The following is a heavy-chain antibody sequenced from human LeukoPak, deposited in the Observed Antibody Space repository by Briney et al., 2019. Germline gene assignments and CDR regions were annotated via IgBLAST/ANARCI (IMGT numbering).Heavy chain of an antibody. CDR2: ISINVDNT. CDR1: GFTFTSYA. V-gene: IGHV3-23*01. D-gene: IGHD2-2*01. J-gene: IGHJ4*02. CDR3: ARFSRSYCSSTGCSKYFDY. Sequence: GGSLRLSCAASGFTFTSYAMSWVRQAPGKGLEWVSGISINVDNTYYADSVKGRFTISRDNSKSTLFLQMNSLRAEDTAVYYCARFSRSYCSSTGCSKYFDYWGQGTLATVSS.